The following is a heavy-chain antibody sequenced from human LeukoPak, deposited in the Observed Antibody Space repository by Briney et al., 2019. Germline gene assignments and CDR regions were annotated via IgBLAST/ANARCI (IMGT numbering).Heavy chain of an antibody. V-gene: IGHV3-30*03. D-gene: IGHD3-22*01. CDR2: ISYDGSNK. Sequence: PGGSLRLSCAASGFTFSSYGMHWVRQAPGKGLEWVAVISYDGSNKYYADSVKGRFTISRDNSKNTLYLQMNSLRAEDTAVYYCARGDQRITMIVVAFDYWGQGTLVTVSS. CDR3: ARGDQRITMIVVAFDY. J-gene: IGHJ4*02. CDR1: GFTFSSYG.